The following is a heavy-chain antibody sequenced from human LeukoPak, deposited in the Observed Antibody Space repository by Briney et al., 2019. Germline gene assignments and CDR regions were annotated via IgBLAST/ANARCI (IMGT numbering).Heavy chain of an antibody. CDR2: IYYSGST. Sequence: SETLSLTCTVSGGSISSYYWSWIRQPPGKGLEWIGYIYYSGSTNYNPSLKSRVTISVDTSKNQFSLKLSSVTAADTAVYYCARVGYCSSTSCYTDSWFDPLGPGNPGHRLL. J-gene: IGHJ5*02. CDR3: ARVGYCSSTSCYTDSWFDP. CDR1: GGSISSYY. V-gene: IGHV4-59*01. D-gene: IGHD2-2*02.